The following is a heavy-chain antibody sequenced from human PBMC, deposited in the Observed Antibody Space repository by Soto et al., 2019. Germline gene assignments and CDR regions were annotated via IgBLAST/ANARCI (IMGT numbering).Heavy chain of an antibody. CDR3: ARANRGSGAHGDIGY. CDR1: GGTFSSYA. V-gene: IGHV1-69*06. D-gene: IGHD3-10*01. J-gene: IGHJ4*02. CDR2: IIPIFGTA. Sequence: ASVKVSCKASGGTFSSYAISWVRQAPGQGLEWMGGIIPIFGTANYAQKFQGRVTITADKSTSTAYMELSSLRSEDTAVYYCARANRGSGAHGDIGYWGQGTLVTVSS.